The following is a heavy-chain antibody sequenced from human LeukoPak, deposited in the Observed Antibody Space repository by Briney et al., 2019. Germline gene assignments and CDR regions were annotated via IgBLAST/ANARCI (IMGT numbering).Heavy chain of an antibody. J-gene: IGHJ6*03. CDR3: ARISSGYDSGPDYYYYYMDV. CDR2: IIPIYGTT. D-gene: IGHD5-12*01. V-gene: IGHV1-69*13. CDR1: GGIFIAYA. Sequence: GASVKVSCKASGGIFIAYAISWLRQAPEQGLEWMGGIIPIYGTTKYAQKFQGRVTITADESPTTAYMELSRLRSDDTAVYYCARISSGYDSGPDYYYYYMDVWGKGTTVTISS.